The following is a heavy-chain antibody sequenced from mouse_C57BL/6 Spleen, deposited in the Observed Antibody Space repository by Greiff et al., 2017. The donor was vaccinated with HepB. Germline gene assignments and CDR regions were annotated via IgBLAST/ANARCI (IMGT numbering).Heavy chain of an antibody. CDR3: ARRGVYDYDVHYFDY. CDR2: IYPRSGNT. J-gene: IGHJ2*01. CDR1: GYTFTSYG. D-gene: IGHD2-4*01. Sequence: QVQLQQSGAELARPGASVKLSCKASGYTFTSYGISWVKQRTGQGLEWIGEIYPRSGNTYYNEKFKGKATLTADKSSSTAYMELRSLTSEDSAVYFCARRGVYDYDVHYFDYWGQGTTLTVSS. V-gene: IGHV1-81*01.